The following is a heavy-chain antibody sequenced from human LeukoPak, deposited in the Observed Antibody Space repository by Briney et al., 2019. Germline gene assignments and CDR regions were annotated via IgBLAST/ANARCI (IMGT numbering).Heavy chain of an antibody. CDR2: ISRNGAAT. Sequence: GGSLRLSCEASGLTFGDYTMHWVRQAPGKGLEWVSLISRNGAATKYADSVRGRFTVSRDNSKNTLYLQMNSLRAEDTAVYYCAKDEDGDYAGANWFDPWGQGTLVTVSS. CDR1: GLTFGDYT. J-gene: IGHJ5*02. V-gene: IGHV3-43*01. D-gene: IGHD4-17*01. CDR3: AKDEDGDYAGANWFDP.